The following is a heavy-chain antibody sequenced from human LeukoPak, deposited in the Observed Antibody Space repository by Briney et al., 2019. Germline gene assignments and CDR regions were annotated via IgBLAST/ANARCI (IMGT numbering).Heavy chain of an antibody. CDR1: GYTFTGYY. CDR3: ARESYERPFDL. V-gene: IGHV1-2*02. Sequence: ASVKVSCKASGYTFTGYYMHWVRQAPGQGLEWMGWINPNSGGTKHAQNFQGRVTMTRDTSISTAYMELSRLRSDDTAVYYCARESYERPFDLWGRGTLVTVSS. CDR2: INPNSGGT. D-gene: IGHD5-12*01. J-gene: IGHJ2*01.